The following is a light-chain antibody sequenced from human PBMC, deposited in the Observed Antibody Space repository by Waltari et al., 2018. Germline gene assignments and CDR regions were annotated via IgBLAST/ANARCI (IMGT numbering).Light chain of an antibody. V-gene: IGKV3-20*01. CDR2: RAS. CDR1: QSVGSSS. J-gene: IGKJ1*01. Sequence: EIVLTQSPATASSSPGERATLSCRASQSVGSSSLAWYQQKPGQAPRLVIYRASRRATGIPDRFSGSGSGTDFSLTISRLEPEDFAVYYCQQHGTLPATFGQGTKVEIK. CDR3: QQHGTLPAT.